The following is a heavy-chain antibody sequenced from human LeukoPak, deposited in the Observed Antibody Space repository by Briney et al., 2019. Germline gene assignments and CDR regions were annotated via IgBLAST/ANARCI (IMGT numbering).Heavy chain of an antibody. D-gene: IGHD6-13*01. CDR2: MNPNSGDT. CDR3: ARELVPYSMASELDY. V-gene: IGHV1-2*02. J-gene: IGHJ4*02. Sequence: ASVKVSCKASGYTVTGYYVHWVRQAPGQGLEWMGWMNPNSGDTNYAQKFQGRVTMTRDTSLSTAYMEMSRLTSDDTAVYYCARELVPYSMASELDYWGQGTLVTVSS. CDR1: GYTVTGYY.